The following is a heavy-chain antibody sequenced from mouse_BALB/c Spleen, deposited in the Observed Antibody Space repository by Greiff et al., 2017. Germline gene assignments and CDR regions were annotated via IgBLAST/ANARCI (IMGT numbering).Heavy chain of an antibody. CDR1: GYAFTSYN. Sequence: EVHLVESGPELVKPGASVKVSCKASGYAFTSYNMYWVKQSHGKSLEWIGYIDPYNGGTSYNQKFKGKATLTVDKSSSTAYMHLNSLTSEDSAVYYCAKESPNYGNYGGAMDYWGQGTSVTVSS. CDR2: IDPYNGGT. J-gene: IGHJ4*01. CDR3: AKESPNYGNYGGAMDY. D-gene: IGHD2-1*01. V-gene: IGHV1S135*01.